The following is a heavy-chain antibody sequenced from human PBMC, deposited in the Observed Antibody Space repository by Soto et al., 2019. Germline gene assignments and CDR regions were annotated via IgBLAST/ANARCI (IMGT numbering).Heavy chain of an antibody. Sequence: PSETLSLTCAVSGGSISSGGYSWSWIRQPPGKGLEWIGYIYHSGSTYYNPSLKSRVTISVDRSKDQFSLKLSSVTAADTAVYYCARCDMAGRSYNWFDPWGQGTLVTVSS. CDR2: IYHSGST. CDR1: GGSISSGGYS. D-gene: IGHD6-6*01. V-gene: IGHV4-30-2*01. J-gene: IGHJ5*02. CDR3: ARCDMAGRSYNWFDP.